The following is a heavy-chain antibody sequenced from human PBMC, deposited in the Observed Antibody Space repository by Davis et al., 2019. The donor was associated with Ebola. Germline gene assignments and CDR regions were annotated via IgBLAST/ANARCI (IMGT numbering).Heavy chain of an antibody. Sequence: SVKVSCKASGFTFTSSAVQWVRQARGQRLEWIGWIVVGSGNTNYAQKFQERVTITRDMSTSTAYMELSSLRSEDTAVYYCAGLEAAVAGHHGYFDLWGRGTLVTVSS. J-gene: IGHJ2*01. CDR2: IVVGSGNT. CDR1: GFTFTSSA. D-gene: IGHD6-19*01. V-gene: IGHV1-58*01. CDR3: AGLEAAVAGHHGYFDL.